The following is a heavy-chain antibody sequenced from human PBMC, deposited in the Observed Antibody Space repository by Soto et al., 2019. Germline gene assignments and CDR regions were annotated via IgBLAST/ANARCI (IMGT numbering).Heavy chain of an antibody. CDR3: ARESEDLTSNFDY. CDR1: GFTFSRYS. V-gene: IGHV3-21*01. Sequence: GGSLRLSCAASGFTFSRYSMNWVRQAPGKGLEWVSSISSTTNYIYYADSMKGRFTVSRDNAKNSVYLGMNSLSAEDTAVYYCARESEDLTSNFDYWGQGTLLTVSS. CDR2: ISSTTNYI. J-gene: IGHJ4*02.